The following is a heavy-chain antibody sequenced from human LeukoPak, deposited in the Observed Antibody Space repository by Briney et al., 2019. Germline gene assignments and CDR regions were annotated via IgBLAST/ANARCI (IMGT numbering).Heavy chain of an antibody. CDR1: GGSISSSNW. V-gene: IGHV4-4*02. CDR3: ARDSRGGDDAFDI. CDR2: IYYSGST. D-gene: IGHD7-27*01. J-gene: IGHJ3*02. Sequence: SGTLSLTCAVSGGSISSSNWWSWVRQPPGKGLEWIGSIYYSGSTYYNPSLKSRVTISVDTSKNQFSLKLSSVTAADTAVYYCARDSRGGDDAFDIWGQGTMVTVSS.